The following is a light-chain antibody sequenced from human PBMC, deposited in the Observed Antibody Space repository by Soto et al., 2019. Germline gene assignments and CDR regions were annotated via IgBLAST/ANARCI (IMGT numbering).Light chain of an antibody. CDR3: QQYNNWPPLT. CDR1: QSVSSN. Sequence: EIVMTQSPATLSVSPGERATLSCRASQSVSSNLAWYQQKPGQAPRLLIYGASPRATGIPARFSGSGSGTECTHTISSLQSEDFAVYYCQQYNNWPPLTFGQGTKVEIK. V-gene: IGKV3-15*01. CDR2: GAS. J-gene: IGKJ1*01.